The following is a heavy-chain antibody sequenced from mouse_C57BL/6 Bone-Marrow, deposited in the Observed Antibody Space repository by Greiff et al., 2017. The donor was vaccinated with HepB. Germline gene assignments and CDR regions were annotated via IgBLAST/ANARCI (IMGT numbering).Heavy chain of an antibody. D-gene: IGHD2-4*01. Sequence: VQLQHSGAELAKPGASVRLSCKASGYTFTTYWMHWVKQRPGQGLDWIGYINPGSGYTKYNQKFKDKATLTADKSSSTAYMQLSSLTSEDSAVYFCARRDDYDWFAYWGQGTLVTVSA. V-gene: IGHV1-7*01. J-gene: IGHJ3*01. CDR1: GYTFTTYW. CDR2: INPGSGYT. CDR3: ARRDDYDWFAY.